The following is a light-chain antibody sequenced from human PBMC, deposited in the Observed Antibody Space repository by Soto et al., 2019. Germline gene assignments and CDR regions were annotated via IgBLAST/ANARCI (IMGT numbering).Light chain of an antibody. CDR3: QVWDIMTDNYV. V-gene: IGLV3-21*04. CDR1: NIGNKR. Sequence: SYELTQSPSVSVAPEKTATITCGGNNIGNKRVHWYRQKPGQAPVLLISYDSDRHSGIPERFSGSNSGNTATLTISRVEAGDEADYYCQVWDIMTDNYVFGSGTKVTVL. CDR2: YDS. J-gene: IGLJ1*01.